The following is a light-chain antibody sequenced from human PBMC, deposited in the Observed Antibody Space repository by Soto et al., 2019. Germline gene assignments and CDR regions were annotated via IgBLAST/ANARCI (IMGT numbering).Light chain of an antibody. J-gene: IGKJ2*01. V-gene: IGKV3-20*01. CDR3: QHYGSSPT. CDR1: QSVSSSY. CDR2: GAS. Sequence: EIVLTQSPGTLSLSPGERATLSCRASQSVSSSYLAWYQQKPGQAPGLLIYGASSRATGIPDRFSGSGSGTDFPLTISRLEHEDFAVYYCQHYGSSPTFGQGTKLEIK.